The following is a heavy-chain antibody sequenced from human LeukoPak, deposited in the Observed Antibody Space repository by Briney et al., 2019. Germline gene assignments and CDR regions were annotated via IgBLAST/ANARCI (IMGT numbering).Heavy chain of an antibody. Sequence: GGTLRLSCAASGFTFSSYGMSWVRQAPGKGLEWISAISGSGGSTYCADSVKGRFTISRDNSKNTLYLQMNSLRAEDTAVYYCAKVPRDVVVAATLWFDYWGQGTLVTVSS. CDR2: ISGSGGST. J-gene: IGHJ4*02. D-gene: IGHD2-15*01. V-gene: IGHV3-23*01. CDR1: GFTFSSYG. CDR3: AKVPRDVVVAATLWFDY.